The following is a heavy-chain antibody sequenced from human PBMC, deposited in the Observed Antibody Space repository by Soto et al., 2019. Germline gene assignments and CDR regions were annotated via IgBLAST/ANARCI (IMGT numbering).Heavy chain of an antibody. D-gene: IGHD3-10*01. V-gene: IGHV4-31*03. CDR3: ARYGSGTYYPTTFDY. J-gene: IGHJ4*02. Sequence: SETLSLTCTVSGGSISSADYYWSWIRQHPGKGLEWIGYIYYSGSTYYNPSLKSRVTISVDTSKNLFSLKLSSVTAADTAVYDCARYGSGTYYPTTFDYWGQGTLVTVSS. CDR2: IYYSGST. CDR1: GGSISSADYY.